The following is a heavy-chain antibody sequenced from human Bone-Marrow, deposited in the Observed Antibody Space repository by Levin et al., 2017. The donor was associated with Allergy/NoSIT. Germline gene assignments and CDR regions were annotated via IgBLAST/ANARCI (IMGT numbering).Heavy chain of an antibody. Sequence: GESLKISCAASGFSIADYDMNWVRQAPGKGLEWISYISRSRSTIYYADSVKGRFTVYRDHAKKSLDLQMNSLSDDDTAVYYCARQTSNSWNTWGPHFFDSWGQGILVSVSS. V-gene: IGHV3-48*02. CDR1: GFSIADYD. CDR2: ISRSRSTI. CDR3: ARQTSNSWNTWGPHFFDS. D-gene: IGHD1/OR15-1a*01. J-gene: IGHJ4*02.